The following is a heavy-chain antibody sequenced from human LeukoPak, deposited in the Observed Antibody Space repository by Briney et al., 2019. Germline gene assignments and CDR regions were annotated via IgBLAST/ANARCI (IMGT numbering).Heavy chain of an antibody. Sequence: VASVKVSCKASGGTFSSYAISWVRQAPGQGLEWMGGIIPIFGTANYAQKFQGRVTITADTSTSTAYMELRSLRSDDTAVYYCARDRSPYDSSGYYYPRGYFDYWGQGTLVTVSS. J-gene: IGHJ4*02. D-gene: IGHD3-22*01. CDR2: IIPIFGTA. CDR1: GGTFSSYA. CDR3: ARDRSPYDSSGYYYPRGYFDY. V-gene: IGHV1-69*06.